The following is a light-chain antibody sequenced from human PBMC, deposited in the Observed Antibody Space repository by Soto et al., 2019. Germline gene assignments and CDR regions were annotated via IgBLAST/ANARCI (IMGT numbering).Light chain of an antibody. Sequence: DIQMTQSPSSVSASIGDTVTITCRASQGVAAWLAWYQQTPGKAPKPLIFATSNLHSGVPSRFSGSGTGTDFTLTITNLQAEDFATYYCQQGGDFPSGVPLGQGTRLQIK. CDR3: QQGGDFPSGVP. CDR2: ATS. CDR1: QGVAAW. V-gene: IGKV1-12*01. J-gene: IGKJ5*01.